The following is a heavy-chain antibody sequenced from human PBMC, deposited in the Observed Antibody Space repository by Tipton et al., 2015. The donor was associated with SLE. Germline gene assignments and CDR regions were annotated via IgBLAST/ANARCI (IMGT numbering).Heavy chain of an antibody. D-gene: IGHD3-3*01. CDR2: IYHSGST. Sequence: TLSLTCAVSGGSISSGGYSWSWIRQPPGKGLEWIGYIYHSGSTYYNPSLKSRVTISVDRSKNQFSLKLSSVTAADTAVYYCASLRITIFGVAIPPDYWGQGTLVTVSS. CDR1: GGSISSGGYS. J-gene: IGHJ4*02. V-gene: IGHV4-30-2*01. CDR3: ASLRITIFGVAIPPDY.